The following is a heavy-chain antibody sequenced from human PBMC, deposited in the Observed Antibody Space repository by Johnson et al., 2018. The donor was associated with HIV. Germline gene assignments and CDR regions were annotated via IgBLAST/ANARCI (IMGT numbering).Heavy chain of an antibody. Sequence: QVQLVESGGGVVQPGRSLRLSCAASGFTFSSYAMHWVRQAPAKGLEWVAIISYDGGDKDYADSVKGRFTISRDSSKNTLYLQMNSLRVEDTAVYYCARASDAFDIWGQGTMVTVSS. CDR1: GFTFSSYA. CDR3: ARASDAFDI. CDR2: ISYDGGDK. J-gene: IGHJ3*02. V-gene: IGHV3-30*04.